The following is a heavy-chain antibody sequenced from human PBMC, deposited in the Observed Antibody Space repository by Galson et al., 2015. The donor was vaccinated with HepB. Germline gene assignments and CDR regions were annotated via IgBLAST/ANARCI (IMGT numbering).Heavy chain of an antibody. Sequence: SVKVSCKASGYTFTSYGISWVRQAPGQGLEWMGWISAYNGNTNYAQKLQGRVTITADKSTSTAYMELSSLRSEDTAVYYCARATPPGGSGSLNDYWGQGTLVTVSS. V-gene: IGHV1-18*01. D-gene: IGHD3-10*01. CDR3: ARATPPGGSGSLNDY. CDR1: GYTFTSYG. J-gene: IGHJ4*02. CDR2: ISAYNGNT.